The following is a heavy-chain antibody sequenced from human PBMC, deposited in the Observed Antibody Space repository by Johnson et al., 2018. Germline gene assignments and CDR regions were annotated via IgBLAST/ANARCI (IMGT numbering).Heavy chain of an antibody. CDR2: INTGNGDT. D-gene: IGHD4-17*01. J-gene: IGHJ4*02. CDR3: ARGLMTALTYFDS. Sequence: QVQLVQSGAEVEKPGASVKVSCKASGYTFTNYAMHWVRQAPGQRLEWMGWINTGNGDTKYSQKFQGRVTFTRDTSASTAYMELSSLKSENTAMYYRARGLMTALTYFDSWGQGTLVTVSS. CDR1: GYTFTNYA. V-gene: IGHV1-3*04.